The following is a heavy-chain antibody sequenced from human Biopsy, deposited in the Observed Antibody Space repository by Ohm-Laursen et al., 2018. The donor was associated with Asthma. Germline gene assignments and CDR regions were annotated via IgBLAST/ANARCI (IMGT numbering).Heavy chain of an antibody. V-gene: IGHV3-30-3*01. Sequence: SLRLSCAASGFNFKTYGMHWVRQAPGKGLEWIGLISYDGTNKFYADTEMGRFTISRDNAKSTLYLQMNRLRTDDTAVYFCAKRRGYSDLTDFDHWGQGTLVTVSS. J-gene: IGHJ4*02. D-gene: IGHD4-11*01. CDR1: GFNFKTYG. CDR3: AKRRGYSDLTDFDH. CDR2: ISYDGTNK.